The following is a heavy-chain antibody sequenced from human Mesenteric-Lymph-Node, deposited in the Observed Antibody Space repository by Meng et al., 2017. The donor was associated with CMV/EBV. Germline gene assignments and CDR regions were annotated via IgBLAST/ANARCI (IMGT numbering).Heavy chain of an antibody. D-gene: IGHD6-6*01. CDR3: ARGSIAPRGGEDY. J-gene: IGHJ4*02. CDR2: IYYSGST. V-gene: IGHV4-31*02. CDR1: GGSISTGGYY. Sequence: SGGSISTGGYYWSWIRQHPGKGLEWIGYIYYSGSTYYNPSLMSRVTISVDTSKNQFSLKLSSVTAADTAVYYCARGSIAPRGGEDYWGQGTLVTVSS.